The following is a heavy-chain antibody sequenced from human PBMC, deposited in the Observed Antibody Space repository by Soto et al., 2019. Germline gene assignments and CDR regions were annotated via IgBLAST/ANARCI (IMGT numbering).Heavy chain of an antibody. CDR3: ASLGVGDWANYYYYYGMDV. J-gene: IGHJ6*02. CDR1: GFTFSVYA. V-gene: IGHV3-23*01. Sequence: EVQLLESGGGFVQPGGSLRLSCAATGFTFSVYAMTWVRQAPGKGLEWVSAVTANGGSTYSADSVKGRFTISRDNSKNTLFLQMNSLRAEDTAVYYCASLGVGDWANYYYYYGMDVWGQATTVTVSS. D-gene: IGHD2-21*02. CDR2: VTANGGST.